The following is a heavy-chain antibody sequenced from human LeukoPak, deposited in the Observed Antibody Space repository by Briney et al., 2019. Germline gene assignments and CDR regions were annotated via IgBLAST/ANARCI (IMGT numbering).Heavy chain of an antibody. J-gene: IGHJ6*03. CDR1: GGTFSSYA. V-gene: IGHV1-69*05. CDR3: AREGTGTTPHPYYYYYMDV. D-gene: IGHD1-7*01. CDR2: IIPIFGTA. Sequence: SVKVSCKASGGTFSSYAISWVRQAPGQGLEWMGRIIPIFGTANYAQKFQGKVTITTDESTSTAYMELSSLRSEDTAVYYCAREGTGTTPHPYYYYYMDVWGKGTTVTVSS.